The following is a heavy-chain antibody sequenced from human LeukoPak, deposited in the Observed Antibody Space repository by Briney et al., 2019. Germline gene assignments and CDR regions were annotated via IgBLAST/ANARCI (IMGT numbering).Heavy chain of an antibody. CDR3: ARDFTRQLGYHVFDI. CDR1: GFTFNSYW. CDR2: IKQDGSEK. D-gene: IGHD6-13*01. J-gene: IGHJ3*02. Sequence: GGSLRLSCAASGFTFNSYWMSWVRQAPGKGLEWVANIKQDGSEKYYVDSVKGRFTISRDNAKNSLYLQMNSLRAEDTAGYHCARDFTRQLGYHVFDIWGQGTMVTVSS. V-gene: IGHV3-7*01.